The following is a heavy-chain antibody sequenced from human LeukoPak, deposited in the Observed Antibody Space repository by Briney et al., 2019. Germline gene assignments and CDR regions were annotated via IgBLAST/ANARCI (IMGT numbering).Heavy chain of an antibody. Sequence: PSETLSLTCTVSGGSISSGSYYWSWIRQPAGKGLEWIGRIYTSGSTNYNPSLKSRVTISVDTSKNQFSLKLSSVTAADTAVYYCARLYSAYAGGTFDIWGQGTKVTVFS. CDR3: ARLYSAYAGGTFDI. CDR2: IYTSGST. CDR1: GGSISSGSYY. D-gene: IGHD5-12*01. J-gene: IGHJ3*02. V-gene: IGHV4-61*02.